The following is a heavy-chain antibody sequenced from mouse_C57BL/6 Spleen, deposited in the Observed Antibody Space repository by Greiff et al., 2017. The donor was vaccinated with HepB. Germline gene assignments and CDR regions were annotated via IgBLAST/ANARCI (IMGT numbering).Heavy chain of an antibody. V-gene: IGHV1-15*01. D-gene: IGHD2-3*01. Sequence: QVQLQQSGAELVRPGASVTLSCKASGYTFTDYEMHWVKQTPVHGLEWIGAIDPETGGTAYNQKFKGKAILTADKSSSTAYMELRSLTSEDSAVYYCTIGWLLLYYFDYWGQGTTLTVSS. CDR1: GYTFTDYE. J-gene: IGHJ2*01. CDR2: IDPETGGT. CDR3: TIGWLLLYYFDY.